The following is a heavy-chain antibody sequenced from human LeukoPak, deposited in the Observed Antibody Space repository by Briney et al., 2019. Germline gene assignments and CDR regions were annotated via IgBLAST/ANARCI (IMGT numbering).Heavy chain of an antibody. CDR3: VGRCSRTDCHQSSFGMDV. CDR2: VSGSGAYI. D-gene: IGHD2-2*01. CDR1: GFTFSSYA. J-gene: IGHJ6*02. V-gene: IGHV3-21*01. Sequence: GGSLRLSCAASGFTFSSYAMSWVRQAPGKGLEWVSSVSGSGAYIYYADSVKGRFTISRDNAKNSLSLQMSSLRAEDTAVYYCVGRCSRTDCHQSSFGMDVWGQGTTVTVSS.